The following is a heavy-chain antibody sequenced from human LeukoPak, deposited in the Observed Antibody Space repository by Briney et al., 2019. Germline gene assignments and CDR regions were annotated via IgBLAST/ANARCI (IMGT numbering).Heavy chain of an antibody. CDR3: ATNNFGF. CDR1: GYTFTGYY. V-gene: IGHV1-2*02. J-gene: IGHJ4*02. CDR2: IKADSGGT. Sequence: GASVKVSCKASGYTFTGYYMHWVRQAPGQGLEWMGWIKADSGGTRYAQQFQGRVTMTRDTSISAAYMELSRLRSDDTAMYYCATNNFGFWGQGTLVTVSS.